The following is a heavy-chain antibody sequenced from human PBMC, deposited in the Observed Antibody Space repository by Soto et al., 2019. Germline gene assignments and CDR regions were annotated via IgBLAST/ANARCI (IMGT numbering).Heavy chain of an antibody. Sequence: PGGSLRLSCSASGFTFTDYTSNWVRQAPGKGLEWVSSISSTDSYIYYADSVKGRFTISRDNANNSLYLHMNSLRVEDTAVYYCDVISTTDNFDLWGQGTLVTVSS. CDR3: DVISTTDNFDL. J-gene: IGHJ4*02. CDR1: GFTFTDYT. V-gene: IGHV3-21*01. D-gene: IGHD1-26*01. CDR2: ISSTDSYI.